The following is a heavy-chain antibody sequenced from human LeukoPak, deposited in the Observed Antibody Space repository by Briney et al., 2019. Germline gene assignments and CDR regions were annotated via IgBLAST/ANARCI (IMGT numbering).Heavy chain of an antibody. CDR1: GYRFTIYW. V-gene: IGHV5-51*01. CDR3: AMRHSSGWYYDY. Sequence: GESLKISCKGSGYRFTIYWIAWVRQMPGKGLEWMGIIYPGDSDTRYSPSFQGQVTISADKSINTAYLQWSSLKASDTAIYYCAMRHSSGWYYDYWGQGTLVTVSS. D-gene: IGHD6-19*01. CDR2: IYPGDSDT. J-gene: IGHJ4*02.